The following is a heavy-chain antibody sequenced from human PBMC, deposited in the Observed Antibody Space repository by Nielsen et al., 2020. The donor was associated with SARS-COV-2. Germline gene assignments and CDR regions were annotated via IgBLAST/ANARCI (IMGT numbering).Heavy chain of an antibody. V-gene: IGHV3-48*03. CDR3: ARDYVVLMVYTIYYYYGMDV. CDR2: ISSSGSTI. D-gene: IGHD2-8*01. Sequence: VRQAPGKGLEWVSYISSSGSTIYYADSVKGRFTISRDNAKNSLYLQMNSLRAEDTAVYYCARDYVVLMVYTIYYYYGMDVWGQGTTVTVSS. J-gene: IGHJ6*02.